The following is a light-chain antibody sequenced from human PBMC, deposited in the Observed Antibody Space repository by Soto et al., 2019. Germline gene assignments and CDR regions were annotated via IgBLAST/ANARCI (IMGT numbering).Light chain of an antibody. CDR3: MQALQTPRT. Sequence: DIVMTQSPLSLPVTPGEPASISCRSSQSLLQRNGENYLDWYVQKPGQSPQLLFYLGSYRASGVPDRFSGSGSGTDFILKISRVEAEDVGVYYCMQALQTPRTFGQGTKLEI. V-gene: IGKV2-28*01. CDR1: QSLLQRNGENY. CDR2: LGS. J-gene: IGKJ2*01.